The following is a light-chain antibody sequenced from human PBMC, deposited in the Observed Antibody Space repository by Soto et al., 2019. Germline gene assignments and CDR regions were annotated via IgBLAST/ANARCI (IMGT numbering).Light chain of an antibody. V-gene: IGLV2-14*01. CDR1: STDIGGYSY. Sequence: QSALTQPASVSGSPGQSITISCTGTSTDIGGYSYVSWYQQHPGKAPKLIIYEVYNRPSGVSNRFSGSKSGSTASLTISGLQAEDEAEYYCSSYAGSNNWVFGGGTKLTVL. CDR2: EVY. J-gene: IGLJ3*02. CDR3: SSYAGSNNWV.